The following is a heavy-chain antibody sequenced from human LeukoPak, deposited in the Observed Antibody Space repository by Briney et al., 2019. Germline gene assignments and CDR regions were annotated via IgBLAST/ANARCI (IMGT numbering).Heavy chain of an antibody. D-gene: IGHD5-24*01. CDR3: ATAQSRDVYSDFNY. J-gene: IGHJ4*02. Sequence: PSETLSLTCTVSGGSISGHCWTWIRQPPGKGLGWIGYIYYSGSTNYNPPLKTRVTISVDPYKNQFSLRLSSVTAADTGVYYCATAQSRDVYSDFNYWGQGTLVTVSP. CDR1: GGSISGHC. V-gene: IGHV4-59*11. CDR2: IYYSGST.